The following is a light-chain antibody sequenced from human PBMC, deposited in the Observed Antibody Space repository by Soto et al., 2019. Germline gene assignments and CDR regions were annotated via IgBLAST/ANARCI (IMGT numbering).Light chain of an antibody. CDR2: DAS. CDR3: QQLHSYPLT. Sequence: DIQMTQSPSTLSASVGDRVTITCRASQSVSSWLAWYQVKPGKAPKLLIYDASSLESGVPSRFSGSGSGTDFTLTISSLQPEDFATYYCQQLHSYPLTFGGGTKVDIK. CDR1: QSVSSW. V-gene: IGKV1-5*01. J-gene: IGKJ4*01.